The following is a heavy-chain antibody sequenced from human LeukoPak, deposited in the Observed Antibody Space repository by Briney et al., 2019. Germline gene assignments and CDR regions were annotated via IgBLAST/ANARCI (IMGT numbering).Heavy chain of an antibody. Sequence: QPGGSPRLSCAASGFTFSSFWMSWVRQAPGKGLEWVANIKEDGSEKYYVDSVKGRFTISRDNAENSLYLQMNSLRAEDTAVYYCARWAEANDYWGQGTLVTVSS. CDR2: IKEDGSEK. CDR1: GFTFSSFW. J-gene: IGHJ4*02. CDR3: ARWAEANDY. V-gene: IGHV3-7*05.